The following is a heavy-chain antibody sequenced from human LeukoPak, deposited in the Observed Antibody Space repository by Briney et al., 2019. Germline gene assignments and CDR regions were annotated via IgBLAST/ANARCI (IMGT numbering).Heavy chain of an antibody. CDR2: ITYDGSNK. V-gene: IGHV3-30*18. J-gene: IGHJ4*02. CDR1: GFTCSSYA. Sequence: GGSLRLSCAASGFTCSSYAMSWVRQAPGKGLEWVAVITYDGSNKFYADSVKGRFTISRDNSRNTLYLQMNSLRAEDTAVYYCVKESGYFDYWGQGTLVTVSS. CDR3: VKESGYFDY.